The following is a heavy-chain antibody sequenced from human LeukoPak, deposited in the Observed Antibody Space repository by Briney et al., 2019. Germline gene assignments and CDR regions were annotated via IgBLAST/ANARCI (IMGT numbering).Heavy chain of an antibody. J-gene: IGHJ4*02. CDR1: GFTFSSYA. V-gene: IGHV3-23*01. CDR2: ISGSGGST. Sequence: GGSLRLSCAASGFTFSSYAMSWVCQAPGKGLEWVSAISGSGGSTYYADSVKGRFTISRDNSKNTLYLQMNSLRAEDTAVYYCASGFDYGDYETFDYWGQGTLVTVSS. CDR3: ASGFDYGDYETFDY. D-gene: IGHD4-17*01.